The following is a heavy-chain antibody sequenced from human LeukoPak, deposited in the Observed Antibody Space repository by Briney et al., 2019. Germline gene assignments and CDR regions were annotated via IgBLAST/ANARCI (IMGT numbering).Heavy chain of an antibody. D-gene: IGHD1-26*01. Sequence: GGTLRLSCAASGFTFSSYDMHWVRQAPGKGLEWVSAIGTVGDPYYPGSVKGRFNISRENAKYSLYLQMNSLRAGDTAVYYCARVGATSNGMDVWGQGTTVTVSS. CDR2: IGTVGDP. CDR1: GFTFSSYD. J-gene: IGHJ6*02. CDR3: ARVGATSNGMDV. V-gene: IGHV3-13*05.